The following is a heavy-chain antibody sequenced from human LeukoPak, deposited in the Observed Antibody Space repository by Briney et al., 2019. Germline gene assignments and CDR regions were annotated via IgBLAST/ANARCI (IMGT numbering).Heavy chain of an antibody. J-gene: IGHJ6*03. Sequence: GGSLRLSCAASGFTFSSYWMSWVRQAPRKGLEWVANIKQDGSEKYYVDSVKGRFTISRDNAKNSLYLQMNSLRAEDTAVYYCARGRGFGELLSMDVWGKGTTVTVSS. CDR2: IKQDGSEK. V-gene: IGHV3-7*01. D-gene: IGHD3-10*01. CDR1: GFTFSSYW. CDR3: ARGRGFGELLSMDV.